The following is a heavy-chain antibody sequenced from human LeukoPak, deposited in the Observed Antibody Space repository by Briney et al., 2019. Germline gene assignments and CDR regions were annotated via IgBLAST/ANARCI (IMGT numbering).Heavy chain of an antibody. J-gene: IGHJ4*02. CDR2: ISYDGSNK. D-gene: IGHD3-16*01. V-gene: IGHV3-30-3*01. Sequence: AVISYDGSNKYYADSVKGRFTISRDNSKNTLYLQMNSLRAEDTAVYYCARSGTPLHYDFDYWGQGTLVTVSS. CDR3: ARSGTPLHYDFDY.